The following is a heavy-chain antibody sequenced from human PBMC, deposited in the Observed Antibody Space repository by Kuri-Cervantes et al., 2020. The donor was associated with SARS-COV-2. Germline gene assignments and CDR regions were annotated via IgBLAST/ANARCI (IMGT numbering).Heavy chain of an antibody. J-gene: IGHJ5*02. Sequence: SCAISGDSVSSKIAAWNWIRQSPSRGLEWLGRTYYRSKWYDDYAVSVKSRIPINPDTSKNQFSLHLNSVTPEDTAVYYCARGTNWPPDGWFDPWGQGTLVTVSS. CDR1: GDSVSSKIAA. CDR2: TYYRSKWYD. CDR3: ARGTNWPPDGWFDP. V-gene: IGHV6-1*01. D-gene: IGHD7-27*01.